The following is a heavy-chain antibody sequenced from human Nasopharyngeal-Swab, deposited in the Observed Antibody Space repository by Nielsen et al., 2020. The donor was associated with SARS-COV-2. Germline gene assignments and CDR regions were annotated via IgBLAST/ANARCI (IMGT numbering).Heavy chain of an antibody. V-gene: IGHV3-30*18. CDR2: ISYDGSNK. CDR3: AKDFYDILTVPCCPFDY. D-gene: IGHD3-9*01. CDR1: GFTFSSYG. Sequence: GGSLRLSCAASGFTFSSYGMHWVRQAPGKGLEWVAVISYDGSNKYYADSVKGRFTISRDNSKNTLYLQMNSLRAEDTAVYYCAKDFYDILTVPCCPFDYWGQGTLGTVSS. J-gene: IGHJ4*02.